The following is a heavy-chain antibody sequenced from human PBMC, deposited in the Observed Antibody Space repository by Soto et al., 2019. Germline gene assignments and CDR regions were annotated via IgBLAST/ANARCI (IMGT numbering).Heavy chain of an antibody. CDR2: MSGSGDDA. V-gene: IGHV3-23*01. CDR1: GFFISSGN. Sequence: PSETLSLTCAVSGFFISSGNYWGWIRKPPGKGLEWVSVMSGSGDDAYYADSVKGRFTIPRDNSKNMLYLQMNSLRAEDTAVYFCAKKVTIYAVDPADYWGQGTQVTVSS. J-gene: IGHJ4*02. D-gene: IGHD3-3*01. CDR3: AKKVTIYAVDPADY.